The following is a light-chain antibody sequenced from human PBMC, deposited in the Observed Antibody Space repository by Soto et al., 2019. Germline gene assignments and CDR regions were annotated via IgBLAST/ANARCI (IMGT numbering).Light chain of an antibody. J-gene: IGKJ1*01. V-gene: IGKV3-20*01. CDR2: GAS. Sequence: EIVLTQSPGTLSLPPGERATLSCRASQRVSSDYLAWYQQKPGQAPRLLIYGASSRATGIPDRFSGSGSGTDFTLTISGLEPEDFAVYYCQHYAGSPPWTFGQGTKVEIK. CDR1: QRVSSDY. CDR3: QHYAGSPPWT.